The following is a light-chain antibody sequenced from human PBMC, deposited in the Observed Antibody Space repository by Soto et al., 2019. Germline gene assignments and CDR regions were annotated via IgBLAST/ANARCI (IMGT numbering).Light chain of an antibody. CDR3: QQYNSYSWT. Sequence: GDRVTITCRASQSISSWLAWYQQKPGKAPKLLIYDASSLESGVPSRFSGSESGTEFTLTISSLQPDDFATYYCQQYNSYSWTFGQGTKVDI. CDR2: DAS. V-gene: IGKV1-5*01. J-gene: IGKJ1*01. CDR1: QSISSW.